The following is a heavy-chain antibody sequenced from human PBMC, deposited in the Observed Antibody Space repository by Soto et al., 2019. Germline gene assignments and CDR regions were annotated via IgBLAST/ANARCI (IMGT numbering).Heavy chain of an antibody. CDR3: AKSPTTSGWYVTTDY. V-gene: IGHV3-9*01. D-gene: IGHD6-19*01. Sequence: GGSLRLSCAASGFTFGDYAMQWVRQAPGKGLEWVSAISWNSGSIDYADSVKGRFTISRDNAKNSLYLQMNSLRAEDTALYYCAKSPTTSGWYVTTDYWGQGTRVTVSS. CDR1: GFTFGDYA. CDR2: ISWNSGSI. J-gene: IGHJ4*02.